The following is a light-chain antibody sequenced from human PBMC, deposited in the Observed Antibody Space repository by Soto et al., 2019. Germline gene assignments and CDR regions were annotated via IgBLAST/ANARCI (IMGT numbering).Light chain of an antibody. CDR2: GAS. J-gene: IGKJ4*01. Sequence: EIVMTQSPATLSVSPGERATLSCRASQSVRSNLAWYQQKPGQAPRLLIYGASTRTTTIPARFSGSGSGTEFTLTISSLQSEDFAIYYCQQYNDWPPLTFGGGTKVDIK. V-gene: IGKV3-15*01. CDR3: QQYNDWPPLT. CDR1: QSVRSN.